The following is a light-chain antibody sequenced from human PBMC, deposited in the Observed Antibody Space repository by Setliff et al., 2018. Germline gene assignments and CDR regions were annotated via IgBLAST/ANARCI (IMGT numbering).Light chain of an antibody. Sequence: QSVLTQPPSVSGAPGQRVTISCTGRSSNIGAGYDVHWYQQLPGTAPKLLIYGDSNRPSGVPDRFSGSKSGSSASLAITGLQAEDEADYYCQSYDSRMSGYLFGTGTKVTVL. CDR3: QSYDSRMSGYL. V-gene: IGLV1-40*01. CDR2: GDS. CDR1: SSNIGAGYD. J-gene: IGLJ1*01.